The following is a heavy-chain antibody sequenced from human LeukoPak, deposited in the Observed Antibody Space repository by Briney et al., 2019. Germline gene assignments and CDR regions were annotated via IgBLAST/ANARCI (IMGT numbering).Heavy chain of an antibody. CDR3: AREGSIAAAGRGDYYFDY. V-gene: IGHV3-66*01. CDR2: IYSGGST. CDR1: GFTVSSNY. J-gene: IGHJ4*02. Sequence: GGSLRLSCAASGFTVSSNYMSWVRQAPGKGLEWVSVIYSGGSTYYADSVKGRFTISRDSSKNTLYLQMNSLRAEDTAVYYCAREGSIAAAGRGDYYFDYWGQGTLVTVSS. D-gene: IGHD6-13*01.